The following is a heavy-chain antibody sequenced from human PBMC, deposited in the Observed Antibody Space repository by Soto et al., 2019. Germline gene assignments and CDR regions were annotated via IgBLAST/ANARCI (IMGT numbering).Heavy chain of an antibody. V-gene: IGHV4-4*07. CDR3: ARELIAAAGGSNGMDV. D-gene: IGHD6-13*01. CDR2: IYTSGST. J-gene: IGHJ6*02. CDR1: GGSIISYY. Sequence: SETLSLTCTVSGGSIISYYCILIRHPALKGLEWIVRIYTSGSTNYNPSLKSRVTMSVDTSKNQFSLKLSSVTAADTAVYYCARELIAAAGGSNGMDVWGQGTTVTVSS.